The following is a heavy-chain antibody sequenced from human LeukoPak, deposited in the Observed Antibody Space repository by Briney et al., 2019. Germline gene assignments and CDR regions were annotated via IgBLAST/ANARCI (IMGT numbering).Heavy chain of an antibody. D-gene: IGHD2-2*01. V-gene: IGHV3-21*01. CDR3: ARDSAPSFLYCSSTSCYYYYYYGMDV. CDR2: ISSSSSYI. CDR1: GFTFSSYS. J-gene: IGHJ6*02. Sequence: TGGSLRLSCAASGFTFSSYSMNWVRQAPGKGLEWVSSISSSSSYIYYADSVKGRFTISRDNAKNSLYLQMNSLRAEDTAVYYCARDSAPSFLYCSSTSCYYYYYYGMDVWGQGTTVTVSS.